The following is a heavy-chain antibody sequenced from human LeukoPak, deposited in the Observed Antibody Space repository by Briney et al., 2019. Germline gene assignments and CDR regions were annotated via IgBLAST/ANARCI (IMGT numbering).Heavy chain of an antibody. CDR3: ARPRYSYGLSYFDY. D-gene: IGHD5-18*01. CDR1: GGSISSYY. Sequence: PSETLSLTCTVSGGSISSYYWSWIRQPPGKGLEWIGYIYYSGSTNYNPSLKSRVTISVDTSKNQFSLKLSSVTAADTAVYYCARPRYSYGLSYFDYWGQGTLVTVSS. J-gene: IGHJ4*02. CDR2: IYYSGST. V-gene: IGHV4-59*08.